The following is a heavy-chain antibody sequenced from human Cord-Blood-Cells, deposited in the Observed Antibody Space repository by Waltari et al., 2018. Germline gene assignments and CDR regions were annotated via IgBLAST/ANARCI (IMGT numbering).Heavy chain of an antibody. J-gene: IGHJ3*02. V-gene: IGHV3-30*04. D-gene: IGHD6-13*01. CDR2: ISYDGSNK. Sequence: QVQLVESGGGVVQPGRSLRLSCAASGFTFRSYAMPWVRQAPGKGLEWVAVISYDGSNKYYADSVKGRFTISRDNSKNTLYLQMNSLRAEDTAVYYCARYPSWYDAFDIWGQGTMVTVSS. CDR3: ARYPSWYDAFDI. CDR1: GFTFRSYA.